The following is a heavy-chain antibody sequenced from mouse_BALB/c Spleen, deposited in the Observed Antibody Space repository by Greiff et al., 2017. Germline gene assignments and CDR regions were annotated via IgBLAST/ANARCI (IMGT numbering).Heavy chain of an antibody. D-gene: IGHD1-1*01. V-gene: IGHV1S81*02. J-gene: IGHJ2*01. CDR3: ATTVVDY. CDR2: INPSTGYT. Sequence: VQLQQSGAELVKPGASVKLSCKASGYTFTSYWMHWVKQRPGQGLEWIGEINPSTGYTEYNQKFKDKATLTADKSSSTAYMQLSSLTSEDSAVYYCATTVVDYWGQGTTLTVSS. CDR1: GYTFTSYW.